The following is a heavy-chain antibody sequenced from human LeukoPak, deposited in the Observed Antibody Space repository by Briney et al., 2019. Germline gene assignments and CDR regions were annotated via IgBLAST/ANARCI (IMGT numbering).Heavy chain of an antibody. V-gene: IGHV4-61*02. CDR2: IYTSGST. Sequence: SETLSLTCTVSGGSISSGSYYWSWIRQPAGKGLEWIGRIYTSGSTNYNPSLKSRVTISVDTSKNQFSLKLSSVTAADTAVYYCARDQGGSYYGYYYYYGMDVWGQGTTVTVSS. D-gene: IGHD1-26*01. CDR1: GGSISSGSYY. J-gene: IGHJ6*02. CDR3: ARDQGGSYYGYYYYYGMDV.